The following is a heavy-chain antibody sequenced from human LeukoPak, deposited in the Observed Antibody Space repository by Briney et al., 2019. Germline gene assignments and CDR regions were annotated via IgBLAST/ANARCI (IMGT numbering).Heavy chain of an antibody. D-gene: IGHD3-10*01. J-gene: IGHJ6*04. CDR3: ARDRASEYYYYYGMDV. V-gene: IGHV3-7*03. CDR2: IKQDGSEK. Sequence: GGSLRLSCAASGFTFSDYAMSWVRQAPGKGLEWVANIKQDGSEKYYVDSVKGRFTISRDNAKNSLYLQMNSLRAEDTAVYYCARDRASEYYYYYGMDVWGKGTTVTVSS. CDR1: GFTFSDYA.